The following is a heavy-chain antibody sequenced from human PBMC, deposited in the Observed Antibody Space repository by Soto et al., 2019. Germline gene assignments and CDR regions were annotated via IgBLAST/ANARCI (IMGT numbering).Heavy chain of an antibody. CDR2: ISGSGGST. CDR3: AKIGGLERPFLPFDI. CDR1: GFTFSGYA. V-gene: IGHV3-23*01. Sequence: EVQLLESGGGLVQPGGSLRLSCAASGFTFSGYAMSWVRQAPGKGLEWVSVISGSGGSTYYADSVKGRFTISRDNSKNPLYLQMNSLRAEYTAVYYCAKIGGLERPFLPFDIWGQGTMVTVSS. J-gene: IGHJ3*02. D-gene: IGHD1-1*01.